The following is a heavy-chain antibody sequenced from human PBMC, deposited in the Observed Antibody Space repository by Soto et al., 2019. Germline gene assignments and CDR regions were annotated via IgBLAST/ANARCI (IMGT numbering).Heavy chain of an antibody. CDR3: ARHGAGYTAGGNWFDP. D-gene: IGHD2-2*02. Sequence: ETLSLTCTVSVGSISSSSYYWGWILQPPGKGLEWIGSIYYIGSTYYNPSLKSRVTISVDTSKNQFSLKLSSVTAADTAVYYCARHGAGYTAGGNWFDPWGQGTLVTVSS. J-gene: IGHJ5*02. V-gene: IGHV4-39*01. CDR2: IYYIGST. CDR1: VGSISSSSYY.